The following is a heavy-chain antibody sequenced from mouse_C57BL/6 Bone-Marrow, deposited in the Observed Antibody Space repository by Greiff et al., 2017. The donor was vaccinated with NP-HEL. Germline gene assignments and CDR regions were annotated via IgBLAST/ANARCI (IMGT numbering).Heavy chain of an antibody. CDR2: ISSGGSYT. J-gene: IGHJ3*01. CDR3: ARQEDYD. Sequence: EVQLVESGGDLVKPGGSLKLSCAASGFTFSSYGMSWVRQTPDKRLEWVATISSGGSYTYYPDSVKGRFTISRDNAKNTLYLQMSSLKSEDTAMYYCARQEDYDWGQGTLVTVSA. V-gene: IGHV5-6*01. D-gene: IGHD2-4*01. CDR1: GFTFSSYG.